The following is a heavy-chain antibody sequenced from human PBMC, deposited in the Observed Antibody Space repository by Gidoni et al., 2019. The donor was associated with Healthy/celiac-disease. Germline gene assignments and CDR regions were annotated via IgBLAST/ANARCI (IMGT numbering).Heavy chain of an antibody. J-gene: IGHJ4*02. V-gene: IGHV4-34*01. CDR1: GGSFSGYS. CDR2: INHSGST. Sequence: QVQLQQWGAGLLKPSETLSLTCAVYGGSFSGYSWSWIRQPTGKGLEWIGEINHSGSTNYNPSLKSRVTISVDTSKNQFSLKLSSVTAADTAVYYCARVGAGYSSGWYLGGGNDYWGQGTLVTVSS. D-gene: IGHD6-19*01. CDR3: ARVGAGYSSGWYLGGGNDY.